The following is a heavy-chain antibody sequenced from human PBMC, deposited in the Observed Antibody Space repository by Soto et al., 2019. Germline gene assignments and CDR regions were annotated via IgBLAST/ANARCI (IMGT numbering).Heavy chain of an antibody. V-gene: IGHV3-23*01. D-gene: IGHD6-6*01. Sequence: EVQLLESGGGLVQPGGSLRLSCAASGFTFRSYVMSWVRQAPGKVLEWVSAISSSGGSTYYADSVKGRLTISRDNSKNTLYLQMNSVRVEDTAIYYCAKEGGGSSSPGWYFDLWGRGTLVTVSS. CDR2: ISSSGGST. CDR3: AKEGGGSSSPGWYFDL. CDR1: GFTFRSYV. J-gene: IGHJ2*01.